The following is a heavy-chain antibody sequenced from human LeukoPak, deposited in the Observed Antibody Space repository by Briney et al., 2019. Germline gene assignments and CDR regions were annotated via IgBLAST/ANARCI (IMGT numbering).Heavy chain of an antibody. CDR3: ARDRLYGWGTIAGLY. V-gene: IGHV3-33*01. CDR1: GFTFSSTG. D-gene: IGHD3-10*01. CDR2: IWYDGSNK. Sequence: GGCLRLSLATAGFTFSSTGARSVRPPPGRGLGWVAAIWYDGSNKTYADSVKGRFTISRDNSKNTLYLQMNSLRAEDTAVYYCARDRLYGWGTIAGLYWGQGTLVTVSS. J-gene: IGHJ4*02.